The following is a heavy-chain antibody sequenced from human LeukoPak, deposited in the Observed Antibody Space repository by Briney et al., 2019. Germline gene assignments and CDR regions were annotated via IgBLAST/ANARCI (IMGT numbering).Heavy chain of an antibody. D-gene: IGHD4-23*01. CDR1: GFTFSSYS. V-gene: IGHV3-21*01. Sequence: PGGSLRLSCAASGFTFSSYSMNWVRQAPGKGLEWVSSISSSSSYIYYADSVKGRFTISRDNAKTSLYLQMNSLRAEDTAVYYCAKDQGGGNRPTYFDNWGQGTLVTVSS. J-gene: IGHJ4*02. CDR3: AKDQGGGNRPTYFDN. CDR2: ISSSSSYI.